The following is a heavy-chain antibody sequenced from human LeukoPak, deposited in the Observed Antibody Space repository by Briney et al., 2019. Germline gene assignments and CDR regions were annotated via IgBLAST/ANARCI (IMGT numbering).Heavy chain of an antibody. CDR3: AKRVTDY. J-gene: IGHJ4*02. CDR1: GFSFSGYG. Sequence: PGGSLRLSCAASGFSFSGYGMHWVRQAPGRGLEWVAVISYDGNNIYYADSVKGRFTIPRDNSKNTLYLQMNSLRAEDTAVYYCAKRVTDYWGQGTLVTVSS. CDR2: ISYDGNNI. D-gene: IGHD2-21*02. V-gene: IGHV3-30*18.